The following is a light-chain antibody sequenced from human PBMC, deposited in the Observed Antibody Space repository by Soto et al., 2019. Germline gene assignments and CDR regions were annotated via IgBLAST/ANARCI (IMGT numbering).Light chain of an antibody. V-gene: IGKV1-39*01. CDR3: QQSYSTPIT. Sequence: DIQMTQSPSTLSASVGDRVTITCRASQSINIWLAWYQQKPGKAPKLLIYAASSLQSGVPSRFSGSGSGTDFTLTISSLQPEDFATYYCQQSYSTPITFGQGTRLEIK. J-gene: IGKJ5*01. CDR1: QSINIW. CDR2: AAS.